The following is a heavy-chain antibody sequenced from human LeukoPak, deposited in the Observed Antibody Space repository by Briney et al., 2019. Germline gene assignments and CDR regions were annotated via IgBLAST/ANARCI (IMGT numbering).Heavy chain of an antibody. CDR1: GASISPLY. CDR3: ARGGVAAKYYFDY. J-gene: IGHJ4*02. D-gene: IGHD6-13*01. CDR2: IYDSGAA. V-gene: IGHV4-59*11. Sequence: SETLSLTCTVSGASISPLYWSWIRQAPGKALGFIGYIYDSGAANYNPSLKSRVTLSVDTSKNQFSLKLTSVTAADTAVYYCARGGVAAKYYFDYWGQGILVTVSS.